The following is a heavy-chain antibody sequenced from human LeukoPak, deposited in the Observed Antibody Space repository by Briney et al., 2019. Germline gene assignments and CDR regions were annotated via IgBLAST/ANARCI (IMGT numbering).Heavy chain of an antibody. V-gene: IGHV1-2*02. CDR3: ARVRPCINGVCPDVFEY. CDR1: GYTFTDYF. D-gene: IGHD2-8*01. CDR2: SNPNSGDT. Sequence: GASVKVSCKASGYTFTDYFMHWVRQAPGQGLEWMGWSNPNSGDTNYAQKFQGRVTMTRDTSIRTAYMELSSLRSDDTAVYYCARVRPCINGVCPDVFEYWGQGTQVTFSS. J-gene: IGHJ4*02.